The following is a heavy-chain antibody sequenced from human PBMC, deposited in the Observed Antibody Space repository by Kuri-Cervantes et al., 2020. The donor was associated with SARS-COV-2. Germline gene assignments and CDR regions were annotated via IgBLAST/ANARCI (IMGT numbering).Heavy chain of an antibody. CDR2: INSDGSGT. V-gene: IGHV3-74*01. J-gene: IGHJ6*02. CDR3: TREYRAGYHFYGMDV. D-gene: IGHD5-12*01. CDR1: GITFSTFW. Sequence: GESLKISCAGSGITFSTFWMHWVRQGPGKGLEWVSRINSDGSGTSYAASVEGRFTISRDNTKNTLYLQMNSLRAEDTAVYYCTREYRAGYHFYGMDVWGRGTTVTVSS.